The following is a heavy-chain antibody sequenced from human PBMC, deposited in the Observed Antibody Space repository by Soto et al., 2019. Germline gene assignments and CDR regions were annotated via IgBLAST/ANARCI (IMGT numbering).Heavy chain of an antibody. V-gene: IGHV1-46*01. CDR3: ARVAGVGATINYYYGMDV. CDR2: INPSGGST. J-gene: IGHJ6*02. D-gene: IGHD1-26*01. CDR1: GYTFTSYY. Sequence: GASVKVSCKASGYTFTSYYMHWVRQAPGQGLEWMGIINPSGGSTSYAQKFQGRVTMTRDTSTSTVYMELSSLRSEDTAVYYCARVAGVGATINYYYGMDVWGQGTTVTVSS.